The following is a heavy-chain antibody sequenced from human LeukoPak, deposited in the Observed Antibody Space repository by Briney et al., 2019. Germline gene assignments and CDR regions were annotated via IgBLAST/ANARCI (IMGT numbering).Heavy chain of an antibody. CDR2: IYYSGST. J-gene: IGHJ6*03. Sequence: PSETLSLTCTVSGGSISSGSYYWSWIRQPPGKGLEWIGYIYYSGSTNYNPSLKSRVTISVDTSKNQFSLKLSSVTAADTAVYYCARRIYYYMDVWGKGTTVTISS. V-gene: IGHV4-61*01. CDR1: GGSISSGSYY. CDR3: ARRIYYYMDV.